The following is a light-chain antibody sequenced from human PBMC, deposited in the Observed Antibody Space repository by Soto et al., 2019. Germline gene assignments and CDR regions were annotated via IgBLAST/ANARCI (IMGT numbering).Light chain of an antibody. J-gene: IGLJ1*01. V-gene: IGLV2-14*03. CDR3: SSYTSSSTPFV. CDR1: SSDVGGYNY. Sequence: QSALNQPASVSGSPGQSITISCTGTSSDVGGYNYVSWYQQHPGKAPKLIIYDVTNRPSGVSDRFSGSKSGNTASLTISGLQAEDGTDYYCSSYTSSSTPFVFGTGTKLTVL. CDR2: DVT.